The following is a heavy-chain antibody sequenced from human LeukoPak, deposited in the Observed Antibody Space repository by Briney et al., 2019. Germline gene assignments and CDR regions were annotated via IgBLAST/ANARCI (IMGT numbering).Heavy chain of an antibody. CDR1: GFPFSSYW. V-gene: IGHV3-74*01. Sequence: GGSLRLSCAASGFPFSSYWMLWVRQAPGKGLVWVSRINTDGSSTTYADSVKGRFTISRDNAKNTVYLQMNSLRAEDTAVYYCAIHLYSNDDHWGQGTLVTVSS. CDR2: INTDGSST. D-gene: IGHD1-26*01. J-gene: IGHJ4*02. CDR3: AIHLYSNDDH.